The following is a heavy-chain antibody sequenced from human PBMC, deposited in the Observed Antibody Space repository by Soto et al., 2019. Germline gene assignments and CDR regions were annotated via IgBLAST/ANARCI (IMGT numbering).Heavy chain of an antibody. CDR1: GGTFSSYA. CDR3: ARDPSICSSTSCYSPPDY. V-gene: IGHV1-69*04. CDR2: IIPILDTP. J-gene: IGHJ4*02. D-gene: IGHD2-2*01. Sequence: GASVKVSCKASGGTFSSYAISWVRQAPGQGLEWMGRIIPILDTPNYAQNFQGRVTITADKSTSTAYMELSSLRSEDTAVYYCARDPSICSSTSCYSPPDYWGQGTLVTVSS.